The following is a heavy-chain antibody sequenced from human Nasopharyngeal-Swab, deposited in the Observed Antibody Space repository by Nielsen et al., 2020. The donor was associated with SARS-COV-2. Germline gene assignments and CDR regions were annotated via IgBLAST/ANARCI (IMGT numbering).Heavy chain of an antibody. Sequence: GGSLRLSCAASGFTFSTYAMNWVRQAPGKGLEWVSVIGDDGTGINYANSVKGRFTISRDNSKNTLYLQMNSLRAEDTAVYYCASQSLDYWGQGTLVTVSS. CDR2: IGDDGTGI. CDR3: ASQSLDY. CDR1: GFTFSTYA. V-gene: IGHV3-23*01. J-gene: IGHJ4*02.